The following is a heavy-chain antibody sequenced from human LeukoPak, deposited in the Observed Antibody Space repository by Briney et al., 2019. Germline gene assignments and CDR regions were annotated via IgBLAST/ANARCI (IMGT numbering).Heavy chain of an antibody. CDR2: ISGSGGGT. CDR3: ASYDILTGHHYPFDY. Sequence: GGSLRLSCAASGFTFRNYAMSWVRQAPGKGLEWVSVISGSGGGTYYADSVKGRFTISRDNSKNTVYLQMNSLRAEDTAVYYCASYDILTGHHYPFDYWGQGTLVTVSS. CDR1: GFTFRNYA. J-gene: IGHJ4*02. V-gene: IGHV3-23*01. D-gene: IGHD3-9*01.